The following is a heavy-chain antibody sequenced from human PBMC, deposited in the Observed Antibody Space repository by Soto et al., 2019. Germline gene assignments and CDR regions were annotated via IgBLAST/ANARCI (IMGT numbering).Heavy chain of an antibody. CDR3: ARWELLTGFDY. CDR2: ISSSGSTI. D-gene: IGHD1-26*01. J-gene: IGHJ4*02. Sequence: EVQLVESGGGLVQPGGSLRLSCAASGFTFSTSELSWVRQAPGKGLEWVSYISSSGSTIYYADSVKGRFTIPRDNAKKSLYLQMNSLRAADTAVYYCARWELLTGFDYWGQGTLVTVSS. CDR1: GFTFSTSE. V-gene: IGHV3-48*03.